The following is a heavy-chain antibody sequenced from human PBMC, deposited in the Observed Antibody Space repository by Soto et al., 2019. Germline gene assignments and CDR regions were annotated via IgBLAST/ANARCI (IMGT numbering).Heavy chain of an antibody. J-gene: IGHJ4*02. CDR3: ARVYCSSVSCYSLVD. V-gene: IGHV4-59*13. Sequence: SETVSLTXTVSGGSIGINYWSWIRQPPGKGLEWIGYIYNNGNTNYNPSLKSRVTISVDTSKKQFSLKLRSVTAADTAVYHCARVYCSSVSCYSLVDWGQGTLVTVSS. CDR1: GGSIGINY. D-gene: IGHD2-2*01. CDR2: IYNNGNT.